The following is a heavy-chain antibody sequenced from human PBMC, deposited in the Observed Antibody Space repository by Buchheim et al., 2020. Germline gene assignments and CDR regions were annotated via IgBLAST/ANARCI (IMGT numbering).Heavy chain of an antibody. Sequence: EVQLLESGGALVQPGGSLRHSCTASGFTFSTYAMIWVRQAPGKGLEWVSSLSNSGRAKYYAGSVKGRFTVSKDNSQNTVYLQMNSLKVDDTAVYYCAKDPTGAPSGPMDNWGQGTL. D-gene: IGHD1-14*01. CDR3: AKDPTGAPSGPMDN. J-gene: IGHJ4*02. CDR1: GFTFSTYA. CDR2: LSNSGRAK. V-gene: IGHV3-23*01.